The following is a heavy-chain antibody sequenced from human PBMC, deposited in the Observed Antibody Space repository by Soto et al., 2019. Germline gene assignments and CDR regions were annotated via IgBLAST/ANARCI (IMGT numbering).Heavy chain of an antibody. D-gene: IGHD6-6*01. V-gene: IGHV4-59*08. Sequence: SETLSLSCTVSGGSISIYYWSWIRQPPGKGLEWIGYIYYSGSTNYNPSLKSRVTISVDTSKNQFSLKLSSVTAADTAVYYCARGGIAARLFDYWGQGTLVTVSS. CDR2: IYYSGST. J-gene: IGHJ4*02. CDR3: ARGGIAARLFDY. CDR1: GGSISIYY.